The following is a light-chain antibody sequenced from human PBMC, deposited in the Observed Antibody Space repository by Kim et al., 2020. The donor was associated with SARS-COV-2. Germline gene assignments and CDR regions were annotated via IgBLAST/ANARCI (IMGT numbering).Light chain of an antibody. J-gene: IGKJ1*01. CDR3: QQYGSSRWT. V-gene: IGKV3-20*01. Sequence: SPGKRATLACRASPSVSSSYLAWYQQKPDQAPRLLIYGASSRATGIPDRFSGSGSGTDFTLTISRLEPEDFALYYCQQYGSSRWTFGQGTKVDIK. CDR2: GAS. CDR1: PSVSSSY.